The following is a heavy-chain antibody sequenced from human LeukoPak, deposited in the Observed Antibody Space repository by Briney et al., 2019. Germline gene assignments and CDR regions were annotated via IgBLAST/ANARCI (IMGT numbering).Heavy chain of an antibody. D-gene: IGHD5-24*01. CDR1: GGTFSSYA. CDR2: IIPIFGTA. J-gene: IGHJ6*03. V-gene: IGHV1-69*05. Sequence: ATVKVSCKAYGGTFSSYAISWVRQAPGQGIEWMGGIIPIFGTANYAQKFQGRVTITTDESTSTAYMELSSLRSEDTAVYYCARGVEMATIRARYYYHYMDVWGKGTTVAVSS. CDR3: ARGVEMATIRARYYYHYMDV.